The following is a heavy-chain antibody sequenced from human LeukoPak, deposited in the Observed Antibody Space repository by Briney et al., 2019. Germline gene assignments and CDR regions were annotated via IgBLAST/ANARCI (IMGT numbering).Heavy chain of an antibody. Sequence: VESGGGLIQPGGSLRLSCAASGCTVSSNYMSWVRQAPGKGLEGGAVISSGGSTYYAASVKGRFTISRDNSKNTLYLQMNSLRAEDTAVYYCASAGGGYYDSSGYYDYWGQGTLVTVSS. D-gene: IGHD3-22*01. CDR3: ASAGGGYYDSSGYYDY. CDR1: GCTVSSNY. V-gene: IGHV3-53*01. J-gene: IGHJ4*02. CDR2: ISSGGST.